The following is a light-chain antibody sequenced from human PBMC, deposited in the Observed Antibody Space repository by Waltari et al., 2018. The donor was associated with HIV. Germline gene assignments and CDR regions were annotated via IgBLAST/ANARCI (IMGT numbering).Light chain of an antibody. CDR2: DVN. Sequence: QSALTQPASVSGAPGPPVPMSCTATSSDGGGYNYVSSYQHYPRTATKPKLHDVNKRPAGVHDRFSGSKSGNTAFLTTSVLQAEDEADYYCCSYAGRNTLLFGGGTTLTVL. J-gene: IGLJ2*01. CDR3: CSYAGRNTLL. CDR1: SSDGGGYNY. V-gene: IGLV2-11*01.